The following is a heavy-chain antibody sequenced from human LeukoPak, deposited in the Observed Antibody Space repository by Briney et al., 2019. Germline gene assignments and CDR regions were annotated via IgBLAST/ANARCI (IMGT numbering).Heavy chain of an antibody. CDR1: GYTFTSYA. V-gene: IGHV1-3*01. CDR2: INAGNGNT. J-gene: IGHJ4*02. Sequence: ASVKVSCKASGYTFTSYAMHWVRQAPGQRLEWMGWINAGNGNTKYSQKLQGRVTITRDTSATTAYMELSSLRSEDTAVYYCAKVGNLNTFDYWGQGTLVTVSS. D-gene: IGHD1-14*01. CDR3: AKVGNLNTFDY.